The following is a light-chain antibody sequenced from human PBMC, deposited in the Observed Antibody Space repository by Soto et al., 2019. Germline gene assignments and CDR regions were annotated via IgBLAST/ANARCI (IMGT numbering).Light chain of an antibody. CDR2: GAS. J-gene: IGKJ1*01. Sequence: EIVLTQSPGTLSLSPGERATLSCRASQSVSSSYLAWYQQKPGQAPRLLIYGASSRATGIPDRFSGSGSGTDFTLTISRLEPXXXXVYYCQQYGSSPPWTFGQGTKVEIK. CDR3: QQYGSSPPWT. V-gene: IGKV3-20*01. CDR1: QSVSSSY.